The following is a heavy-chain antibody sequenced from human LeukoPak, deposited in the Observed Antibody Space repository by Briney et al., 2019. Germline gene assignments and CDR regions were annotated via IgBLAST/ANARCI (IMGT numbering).Heavy chain of an antibody. CDR1: GCIFTGYY. Sequence: SVKVSCKAAGCIFTGYYMHWVRQAPGQGLEWMGRIIPVFGTANYAQKFQGRVTIITDESTSIAYMEMSSLRSEDTAVYYCARDSRYYYDSSGWGIDYWGQGTLVTVSS. CDR3: ARDSRYYYDSSGWGIDY. J-gene: IGHJ4*02. CDR2: IIPVFGTA. V-gene: IGHV1-69*05. D-gene: IGHD3-22*01.